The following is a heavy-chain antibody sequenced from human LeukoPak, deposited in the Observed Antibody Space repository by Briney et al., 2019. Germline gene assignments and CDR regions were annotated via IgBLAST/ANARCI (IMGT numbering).Heavy chain of an antibody. J-gene: IGHJ3*02. CDR1: GFTFSSYW. CDR3: ASLRALFNPDAFDI. V-gene: IGHV3-21*01. D-gene: IGHD2-21*01. CDR2: ISSSSSYI. Sequence: GGSLRLSCAASGFTFSSYWMSWVRQAPGKGLEWVSSISSSSSYIYYADSVKGRFTISRDNAKNSLYLQMNSLRAEDTAVHYCASLRALFNPDAFDIWGQGTMVTVSS.